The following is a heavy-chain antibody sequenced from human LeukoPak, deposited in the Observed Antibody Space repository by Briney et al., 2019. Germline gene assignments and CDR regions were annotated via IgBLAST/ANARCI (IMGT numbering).Heavy chain of an antibody. D-gene: IGHD2-2*01. V-gene: IGHV3-7*01. CDR1: GFSFSSYW. CDR3: AKGYAAYQP. Sequence: EGSLRLSCTASGFSFSSYWMSWVRQAPGKGLEWVANINQDGSEKYYVDSLKGRFTISRDNPKNSLNLQMNSLRAEDTAVYYCAKGYAAYQPWGQGTLVTVSS. CDR2: INQDGSEK. J-gene: IGHJ5*02.